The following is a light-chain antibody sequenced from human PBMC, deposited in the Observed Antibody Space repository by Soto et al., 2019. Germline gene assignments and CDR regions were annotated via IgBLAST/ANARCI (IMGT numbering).Light chain of an antibody. Sequence: DIQMTQSPSTLSASVGDRVTITCRASQSISSWLAWYQQKPGKAPKLIVYKASSLEGGIPSRFSGSGSETEFTLTISSLQPEDFATYYCQQYNSYQYTFGQGTKLEIK. CDR1: QSISSW. CDR2: KAS. CDR3: QQYNSYQYT. V-gene: IGKV1-5*03. J-gene: IGKJ2*01.